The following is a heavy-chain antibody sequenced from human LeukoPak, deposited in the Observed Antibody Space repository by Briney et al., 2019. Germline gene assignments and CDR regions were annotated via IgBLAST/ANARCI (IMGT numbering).Heavy chain of an antibody. D-gene: IGHD5-18*01. CDR3: VSAYSYGWAFDY. CDR2: INPNSGGT. J-gene: IGHJ4*02. V-gene: IGHV1-2*02. CDR1: GYTFTGYY. Sequence: ASVKVCCKASGYTFTGYYMHWVRQAPGQGLEWMGWINPNSGGTNYAQKFQGRVTMTRDTSISTAYMELSRLRSDDTAVYYCVSAYSYGWAFDYWGQGTLVTVSS.